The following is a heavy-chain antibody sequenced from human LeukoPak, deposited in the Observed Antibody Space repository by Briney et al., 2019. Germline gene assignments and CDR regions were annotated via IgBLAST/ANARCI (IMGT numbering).Heavy chain of an antibody. Sequence: GGSLRLSCAASGFTFDDYAMHWVRQAPGKGLEWVSAISNNGGYTYYADSVQGRFTISRDNSKSTLCLQMNSLRAEDTAVYYCAKQLGYCSDGSCYFPYWGQGTLVTVSS. D-gene: IGHD2-15*01. CDR2: ISNNGGYT. CDR3: AKQLGYCSDGSCYFPY. CDR1: GFTFDDYA. V-gene: IGHV3-23*01. J-gene: IGHJ4*02.